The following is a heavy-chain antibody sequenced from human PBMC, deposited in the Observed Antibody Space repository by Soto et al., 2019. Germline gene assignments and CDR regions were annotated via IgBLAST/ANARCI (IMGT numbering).Heavy chain of an antibody. V-gene: IGHV3-7*03. CDR3: GPTLPYYYDSSGYYTDPQPGES. D-gene: IGHD3-22*01. Sequence: GGSLRLSCAASGFTFSSYWMSWVRQAPGKGLEWVANIKQDGSEKYYVDSVKGRFTISRDNAKNSLYLQMNSLRAEDTAVYYCGPTLPYYYDSSGYYTDPQPGESWGQGTLVPVSS. J-gene: IGHJ5*02. CDR2: IKQDGSEK. CDR1: GFTFSSYW.